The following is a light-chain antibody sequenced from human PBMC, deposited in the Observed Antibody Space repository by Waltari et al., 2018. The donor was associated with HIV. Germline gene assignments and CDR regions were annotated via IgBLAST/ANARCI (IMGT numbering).Light chain of an antibody. CDR1: DIGRES. Sequence: SYVVTQTPSVSVAPGQTARITCAGDDIGRESAHWYQQKPGQAPVLVVYDDRDRPSGIPERFTGSNSGNTATLTITRVEAGDEADYYCQVWESGGDIVFFGGGTKLTVL. V-gene: IGLV3-21*02. CDR3: QVWESGGDIVF. CDR2: DDR. J-gene: IGLJ2*01.